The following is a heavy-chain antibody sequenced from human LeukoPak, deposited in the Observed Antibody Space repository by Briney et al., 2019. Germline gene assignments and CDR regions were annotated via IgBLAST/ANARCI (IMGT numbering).Heavy chain of an antibody. CDR2: ISNDGSNE. D-gene: IGHD3-16*02. Sequence: GGTLRLSCAASGVTFSSYAMQCVRQAPGKGLERVAVISNDGSNEYHTDSVKVPFTISRDNSTNTLCLQMNSLRAADTSVYYCAIDKGVSYLSSFDYWGQGTLVTVSS. J-gene: IGHJ4*02. CDR1: GVTFSSYA. V-gene: IGHV3-30*04. CDR3: AIDKGVSYLSSFDY.